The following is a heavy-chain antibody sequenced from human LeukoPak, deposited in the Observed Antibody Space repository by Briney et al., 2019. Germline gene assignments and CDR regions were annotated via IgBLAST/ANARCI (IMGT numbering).Heavy chain of an antibody. J-gene: IGHJ6*03. CDR2: IYTRGST. Sequence: SETVPLTCLVSGGFIHNYYWRCIGPPAGGGLEWVGRIYTRGSTNYNLCLKSGVPMSVDTSKNQFSLKLSSVTAADTAVYYCARANARSGYYTNYYYYMDVWGKGTTVTVSS. V-gene: IGHV4-4*07. CDR3: ARANARSGYYTNYYYYMDV. CDR1: GGFIHNYY. D-gene: IGHD3-3*01.